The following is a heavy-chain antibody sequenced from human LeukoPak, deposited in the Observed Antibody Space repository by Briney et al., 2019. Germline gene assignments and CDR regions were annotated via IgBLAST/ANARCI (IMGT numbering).Heavy chain of an antibody. V-gene: IGHV1-8*01. D-gene: IGHD1-26*01. Sequence: GASVKVSCKASGYTFSSYDINWVQQVTGQGLEWMGWLNPNSGNTNYAQKFQGRVTMTRNTSIRTAYMELSTLKSEDTAVYYCARGLTPSGSIAYWGQGTLVTVSS. CDR1: GYTFSSYD. CDR2: LNPNSGNT. J-gene: IGHJ4*02. CDR3: ARGLTPSGSIAY.